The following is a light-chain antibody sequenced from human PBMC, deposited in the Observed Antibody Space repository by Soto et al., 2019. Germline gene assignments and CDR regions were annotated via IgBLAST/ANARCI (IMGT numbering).Light chain of an antibody. Sequence: DIQMNQSPSTLSASVGDRVTITCRASQSISSWLAWYQQKPGKAPKLLIYDASSLESGVPSRFSGSGSGTEFTLTISSLQPDDFATYSCQQYNSYSYTFGQGTKLEIK. CDR3: QQYNSYSYT. J-gene: IGKJ2*01. CDR2: DAS. CDR1: QSISSW. V-gene: IGKV1-5*01.